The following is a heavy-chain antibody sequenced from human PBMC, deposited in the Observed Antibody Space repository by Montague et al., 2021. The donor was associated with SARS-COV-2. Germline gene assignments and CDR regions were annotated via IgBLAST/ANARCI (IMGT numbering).Heavy chain of an antibody. CDR3: ARDLLPPRTAIKTNFFGLDV. CDR1: GGCISSSD. J-gene: IGHJ6*02. D-gene: IGHD2-21*02. CDR2: IYHSGNT. Sequence: SETLSLTCTVPGGCISSSDWSWIRQHPGKGREWIGDIYHSGNTNYNPSLKSRVTISIDTSMNQFSLSLSSMTAADTAVYFCARDLLPPRTAIKTNFFGLDVWGQGTTVIVSS. V-gene: IGHV4-59*01.